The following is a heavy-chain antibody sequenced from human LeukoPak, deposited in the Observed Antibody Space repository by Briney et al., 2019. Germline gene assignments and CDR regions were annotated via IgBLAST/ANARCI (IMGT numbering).Heavy chain of an antibody. V-gene: IGHV3-23*01. CDR1: GFTFSSYA. Sequence: GGSLRLSCAASGFTFSSYAMSWVRQAPGKGPEWVSAISGSGGSTYYADSVKGRFTISRDNSKNTLYLQMNSLRAEDTAVYYCALLYSYGYAYWGQGTLVTVSS. D-gene: IGHD5-18*01. CDR2: ISGSGGST. J-gene: IGHJ4*02. CDR3: ALLYSYGYAY.